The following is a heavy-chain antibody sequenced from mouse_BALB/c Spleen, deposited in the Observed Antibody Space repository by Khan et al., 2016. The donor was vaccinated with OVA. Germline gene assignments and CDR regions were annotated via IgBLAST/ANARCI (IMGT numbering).Heavy chain of an antibody. CDR2: INTYTGEP. D-gene: IGHD1-1*02. Sequence: IQLVQSGPELKKPGETVKISCKASGYTFTNYGMNWVKQAPGKGLKWMGWINTYTGEPTYADDFKGRFAFSLETSASTAYLQINNLKNEDMATYFCASGGYWYFDVWGAGTTVTVSS. V-gene: IGHV9-1*02. J-gene: IGHJ1*01. CDR1: GYTFTNYG. CDR3: ASGGYWYFDV.